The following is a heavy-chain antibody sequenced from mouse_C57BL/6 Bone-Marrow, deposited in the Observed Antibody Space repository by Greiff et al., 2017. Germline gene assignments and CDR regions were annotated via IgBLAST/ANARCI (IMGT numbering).Heavy chain of an antibody. Sequence: QVQLKESGAELMKPGASVKLSCKATGYTFTGYWIEWVKQRPGHGLEWIGEICPGSGSTNYNENFKGQATFTADTSSNTAYMQISSLRTEDSAVSNCARADYYGRDAMDYWGQGTTVTVSS. CDR1: GYTFTGYW. CDR3: ARADYYGRDAMDY. D-gene: IGHD1-1*01. V-gene: IGHV1-9*01. CDR2: ICPGSGST. J-gene: IGHJ4*01.